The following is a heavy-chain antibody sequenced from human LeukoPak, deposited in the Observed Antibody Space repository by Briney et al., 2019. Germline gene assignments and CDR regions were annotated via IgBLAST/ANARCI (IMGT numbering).Heavy chain of an antibody. V-gene: IGHV3-7*01. CDR2: IKQDGSEK. Sequence: GGSLRLSCAASGFIFSSYWMSWVRQAPGKGLEWVANIKQDGSEKYYVDSVKGRFTISRDNAKNSLYLQMNSLRAEDTAVYYCARVQLLYNWFDPWGQGTLVTVSS. CDR3: ARVQLLYNWFDP. D-gene: IGHD1-1*01. CDR1: GFIFSSYW. J-gene: IGHJ5*02.